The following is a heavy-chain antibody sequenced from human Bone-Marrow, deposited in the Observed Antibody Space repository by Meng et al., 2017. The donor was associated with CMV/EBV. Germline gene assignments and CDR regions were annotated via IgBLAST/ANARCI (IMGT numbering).Heavy chain of an antibody. D-gene: IGHD3-3*01. J-gene: IGHJ6*02. V-gene: IGHV3-53*01. Sequence: GESLKISCAASGFTVSSNYMSWVRQAPGKGLEWVSVIYSGGSTYYADSVKGRFTISRDNSKNTLYLQMNSLRAEDTAVYYCARVRRPLRFLEWFYGMDVWGQGTTVTVYS. CDR1: GFTVSSNY. CDR3: ARVRRPLRFLEWFYGMDV. CDR2: IYSGGST.